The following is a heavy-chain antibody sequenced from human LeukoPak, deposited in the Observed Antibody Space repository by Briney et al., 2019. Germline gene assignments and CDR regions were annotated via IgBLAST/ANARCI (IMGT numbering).Heavy chain of an antibody. D-gene: IGHD2-21*01. Sequence: PGGSLRLSCAASGFTFSNYFMHWVRQAPGKGLEWVADIASDGSHTFYGESVKGRFTISRDNSKNTLYLQMNSLGPEDTAVYFCARERQDIVIHSGAFDVWGQGTMVTVSS. V-gene: IGHV3-30-3*01. CDR1: GFTFSNYF. CDR3: ARERQDIVIHSGAFDV. J-gene: IGHJ3*01. CDR2: IASDGSHT.